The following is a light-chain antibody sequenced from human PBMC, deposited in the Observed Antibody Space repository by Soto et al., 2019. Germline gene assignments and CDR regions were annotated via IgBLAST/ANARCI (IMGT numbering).Light chain of an antibody. Sequence: EIVLTQSPGTLSLFPGERATLSCRASQSVSSSYLAWYQQKAGQAPRLLIYGASSRATGIPHRFSGSGSGTDFTLTISRLEPEDFAVYYCQQYGSSAGYTFGQGTKVEIK. CDR3: QQYGSSAGYT. V-gene: IGKV3-20*01. CDR1: QSVSSSY. CDR2: GAS. J-gene: IGKJ2*01.